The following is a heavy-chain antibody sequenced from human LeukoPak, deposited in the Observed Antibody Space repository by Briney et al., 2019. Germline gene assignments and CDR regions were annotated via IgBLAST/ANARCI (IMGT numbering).Heavy chain of an antibody. CDR3: GRTTMVRGGRYYYYGMDV. J-gene: IGHJ6*02. CDR2: INPDGSTT. Sequence: GGSLRLSCVASEFTFSIYWIHWVRQAPGKGLVWVSRINPDGSTTDYADSVKGRFTISRDNAKDTLYLQMNSLRAEDTAVHYCGRTTMVRGGRYYYYGMDVWGQGATVTVSS. V-gene: IGHV3-74*01. D-gene: IGHD3-10*01. CDR1: EFTFSIYW.